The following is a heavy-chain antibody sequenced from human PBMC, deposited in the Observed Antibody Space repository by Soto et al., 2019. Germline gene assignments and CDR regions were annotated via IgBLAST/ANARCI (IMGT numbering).Heavy chain of an antibody. V-gene: IGHV1-24*01. CDR3: ATRIAVAVFGVYFQH. CDR1: GYTLTELS. Sequence: ASVKVSCKVSGYTLTELSMHWVRQAPGKGLEWMGGFDPEDGETIYAQKFQGRVNMTEDTSTDTAYMELSSLRSEDTAVYYCATRIAVAVFGVYFQHWGQGTLVTVSS. D-gene: IGHD6-19*01. CDR2: FDPEDGET. J-gene: IGHJ1*01.